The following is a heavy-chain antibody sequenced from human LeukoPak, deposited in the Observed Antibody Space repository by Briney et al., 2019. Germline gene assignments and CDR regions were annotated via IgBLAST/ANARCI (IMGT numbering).Heavy chain of an antibody. CDR1: GFIFSNYA. Sequence: GGSLGLSCAASGFIFSNYAMSWVRQAPGKGLDWVSTISGSGVSTYYVDSVKGRFTISRDNSKNTLYLQMNSLRAEDTAVYYCAKLPWGTAARPNFGMDYWGQGILVTVSS. CDR3: AKLPWGTAARPNFGMDY. J-gene: IGHJ4*02. D-gene: IGHD6-6*01. CDR2: ISGSGVST. V-gene: IGHV3-23*01.